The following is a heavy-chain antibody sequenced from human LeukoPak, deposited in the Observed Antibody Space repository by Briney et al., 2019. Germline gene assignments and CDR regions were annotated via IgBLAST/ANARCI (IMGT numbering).Heavy chain of an antibody. V-gene: IGHV3-30*10. D-gene: IGHD3-22*01. CDR2: ISYDGSNK. Sequence: GRSLRLSCAASGFTFSSYAMHWVRQAPGKGLEWVAVISYDGSNKYYTDSVKGRFTISRDNSKNTLYLQTNSLRAEDTAVYYCARDPWKLAYDSSGLNYWGQGTLVTVSS. CDR3: ARDPWKLAYDSSGLNY. CDR1: GFTFSSYA. J-gene: IGHJ4*02.